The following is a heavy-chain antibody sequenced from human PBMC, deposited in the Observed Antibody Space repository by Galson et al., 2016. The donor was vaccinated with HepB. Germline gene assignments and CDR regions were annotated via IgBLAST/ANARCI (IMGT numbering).Heavy chain of an antibody. D-gene: IGHD3-10*01. CDR3: ARLSRGSRNWYFDL. V-gene: IGHV3-11*06. J-gene: IGHJ4*02. CDR2: IYSAEYT. CDR1: GFRFTDYY. Sequence: SLRLSCAASGFRFTDYYMTWIRQAPGKGLEWLSYIYSAEYTNYVDSVKGRFTISRDNAKNSLYLQMNSLRAEDTAVYYCARLSRGSRNWYFDLWGQGTLVTVSS.